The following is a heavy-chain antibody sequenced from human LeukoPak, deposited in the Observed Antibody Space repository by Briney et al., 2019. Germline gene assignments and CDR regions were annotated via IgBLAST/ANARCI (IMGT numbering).Heavy chain of an antibody. D-gene: IGHD3-22*01. CDR3: ARQHRSGYYYFDY. CDR1: GVSISSYY. V-gene: IGHV4-59*08. Sequence: SETLSLTCTVSGVSISSYYWSWIRQPPGMGLEWLGYISYSGSTNYNPSLVSRVTISLDTSKNQFSLKLTSVTAADTAVYYCARQHRSGYYYFDYWGQGTLVTVSS. CDR2: ISYSGST. J-gene: IGHJ4*02.